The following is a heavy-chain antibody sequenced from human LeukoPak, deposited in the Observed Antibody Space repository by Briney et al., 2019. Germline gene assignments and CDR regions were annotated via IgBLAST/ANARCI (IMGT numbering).Heavy chain of an antibody. D-gene: IGHD1-7*01. CDR2: IKTTTDVGIM. V-gene: IGHV3-15*01. Sequence: GGSLRLSCTASGFTFNTYWMIWVRQAPGKGLEWVGRIKTTTDVGIMDYAAPVKGRFTISRDDSENTVYLQMNSLKTEDTAVYYCAAGTGTSDFDYWGQGTLVTVSS. J-gene: IGHJ4*02. CDR3: AAGTGTSDFDY. CDR1: GFTFNTYW.